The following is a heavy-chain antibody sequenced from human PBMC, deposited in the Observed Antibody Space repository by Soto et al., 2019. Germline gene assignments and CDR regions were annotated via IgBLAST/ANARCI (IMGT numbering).Heavy chain of an antibody. CDR2: IYPGDSDT. CDR1: GYTFTNYW. Sequence: GESLKISCKGSGYTFTNYWIGWVRQMPGKGPEWMGIIYPGDSDTKYNPSFQGQVTISADKSITTTYLQWSSLKASDTAIYYCAASIFYYGMDVWGQGTTVTLSS. CDR3: AASIFYYGMDV. J-gene: IGHJ6*02. V-gene: IGHV5-51*01.